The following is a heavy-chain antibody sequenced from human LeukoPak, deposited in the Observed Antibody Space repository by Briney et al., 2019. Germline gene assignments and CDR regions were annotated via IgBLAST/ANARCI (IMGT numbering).Heavy chain of an antibody. J-gene: IGHJ4*02. CDR2: IYYSGST. D-gene: IGHD3-10*01. CDR3: ARPSSMVRGQTGYFDY. CDR1: GGSISSYY. V-gene: IGHV4-59*12. Sequence: SETLSLTCTVSGGSISSYYWSWIRQPPGKGLEWIGYIYYSGSTNYNPSLKSRVTISVDMSKNQFSLKLSSVTAADTAVYYCARPSSMVRGQTGYFDYWGQGTLVTVSS.